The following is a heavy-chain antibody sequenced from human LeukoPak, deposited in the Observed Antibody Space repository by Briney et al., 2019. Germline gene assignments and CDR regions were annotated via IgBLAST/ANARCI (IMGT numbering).Heavy chain of an antibody. CDR2: IIPILGIA. CDR1: GYTFTGYY. D-gene: IGHD5-12*01. CDR3: ASFRVAVATQYYYYYYGMDV. V-gene: IGHV1-69*02. J-gene: IGHJ6*02. Sequence: SVKVSCKASGYTFTGYYIHWVRQAPGQGLEWMGRIIPILGIANYAQKFQGRVTITADKSTSTAYMELSSLRSEDTAVYYCASFRVAVATQYYYYYYGMDVWGQGTTVTVSS.